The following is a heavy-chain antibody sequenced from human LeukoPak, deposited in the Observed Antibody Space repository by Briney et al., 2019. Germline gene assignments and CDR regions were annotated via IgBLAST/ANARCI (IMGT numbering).Heavy chain of an antibody. CDR3: AKDLRNYYDD. CDR1: GFTFSSYG. Sequence: PGGSLRLSCAASGFTFSSYGMHWVRQAPGKGLEWVAFIRYNGGNKYYADSVKGRFTISRDSSKNTLYLQMNSLRPEDTALYYCAKDLRNYYDDWGQGTLVTVSS. D-gene: IGHD3-16*01. CDR2: IRYNGGNK. J-gene: IGHJ4*02. V-gene: IGHV3-30*02.